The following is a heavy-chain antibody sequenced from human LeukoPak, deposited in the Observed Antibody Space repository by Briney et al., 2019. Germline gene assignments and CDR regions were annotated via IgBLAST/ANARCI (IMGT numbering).Heavy chain of an antibody. D-gene: IGHD1-26*01. CDR2: ISSSGSTI. CDR1: GFTFSSYE. Sequence: PGGSLRLSCAASGFTFSSYEMNWVRQAPGKGLEWVSYISSSGSTIYYADSVKGRFTISRDNAKNSLYLQMNSLRAEDTAVYYCARDMQATTDNYFDYWGQGTLVTVSS. V-gene: IGHV3-48*03. J-gene: IGHJ4*02. CDR3: ARDMQATTDNYFDY.